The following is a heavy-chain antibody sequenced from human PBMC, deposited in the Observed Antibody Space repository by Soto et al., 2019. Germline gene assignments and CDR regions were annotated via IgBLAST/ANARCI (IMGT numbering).Heavy chain of an antibody. Sequence: EVQLVESGGGLVKPGGSLRLSCGASGFTFSHAWMNWVRQAPGKGLEWVGRIKSKIDGGTSDYAAPVTGRFSISRDDSKDTLFLQMNSLKTEDTAVYFCAPMGHCSNGVCSYYYYGMDVWGLGTTVTVSS. CDR2: IKSKIDGGTS. V-gene: IGHV3-15*07. CDR1: GFTFSHAW. D-gene: IGHD2-8*01. CDR3: APMGHCSNGVCSYYYYGMDV. J-gene: IGHJ6*02.